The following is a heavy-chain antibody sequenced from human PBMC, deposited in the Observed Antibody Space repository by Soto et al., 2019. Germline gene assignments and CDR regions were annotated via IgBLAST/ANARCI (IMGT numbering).Heavy chain of an antibody. CDR1: GFTFGSYA. V-gene: IGHV3-23*01. Sequence: EVQLLESGGGLVQAGASLRLSCAASGFTFGSYAMGWVRQAPGKGLEWVSGITSGGSTYYADSVKGRFTISRDNSKNTLYLQMNSLRAEDTAVYYCAKGPGIQLWQSNWFDPWGQGTLVTVSS. D-gene: IGHD5-18*01. CDR2: ITSGGST. J-gene: IGHJ5*02. CDR3: AKGPGIQLWQSNWFDP.